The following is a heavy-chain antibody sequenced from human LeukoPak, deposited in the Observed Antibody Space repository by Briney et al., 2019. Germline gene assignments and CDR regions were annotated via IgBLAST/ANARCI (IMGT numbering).Heavy chain of an antibody. Sequence: GASVKVSCKASGYTFTGYYMRWVRQAPGQGLEWMGWINPNSGGTNYAQKFQGRVTMTRDTSISTAYMELSRLRSDDTAVYYCARARNWNYFTWFDPWGQGTLVTVSS. V-gene: IGHV1-2*02. CDR2: INPNSGGT. J-gene: IGHJ5*02. CDR3: ARARNWNYFTWFDP. CDR1: GYTFTGYY. D-gene: IGHD1-7*01.